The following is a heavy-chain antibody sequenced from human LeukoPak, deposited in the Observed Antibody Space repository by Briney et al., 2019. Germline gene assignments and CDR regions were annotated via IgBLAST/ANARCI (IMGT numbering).Heavy chain of an antibody. CDR2: IYHSGST. D-gene: IGHD3-3*01. J-gene: IGHJ4*02. CDR3: ARVTMEWLLSFDY. Sequence: SETLSLTCAVYGGSFSGYYWSWIRQPPGKGLEWIGYIYHSGSTYYNPSLKSRVTISVDRSKNQFSLKLSSVTAADTAVYYCARVTMEWLLSFDYWGQGTLVTVSS. V-gene: IGHV4-34*01. CDR1: GGSFSGYY.